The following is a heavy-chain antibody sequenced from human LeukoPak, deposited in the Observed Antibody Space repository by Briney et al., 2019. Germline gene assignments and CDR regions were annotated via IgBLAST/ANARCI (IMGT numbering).Heavy chain of an antibody. CDR3: ARGWGSSGGLGVGY. Sequence: SETLSLTCTVSGGSISSYYWSWIRQPPGKGLEWIAYIYYSGSTNYNPSLKSRVTISVDTSRNQFSLKLRSVTAADTALYYCARGWGSSGGLGVGYWGQGALVTVSS. D-gene: IGHD6-19*01. J-gene: IGHJ4*02. CDR2: IYYSGST. V-gene: IGHV4-59*08. CDR1: GGSISSYY.